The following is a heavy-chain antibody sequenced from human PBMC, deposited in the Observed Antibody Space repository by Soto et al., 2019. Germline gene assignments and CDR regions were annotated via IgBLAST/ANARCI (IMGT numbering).Heavy chain of an antibody. D-gene: IGHD2-2*01. CDR2: ISGSGGST. CDR1: GFTFSSYA. J-gene: IGHJ6*02. V-gene: IGHV3-23*01. CDR3: AKDRCSSTSCYFYSYYYGMDV. Sequence: EVQLLESGGGLVQPGGSLRLSCAASGFTFSSYAMSWVRQAPGKGLEWVSAISGSGGSTYYAGSVKGRFTISRDNYXNXLXRXXNSMRAEDTAVYYCAKDRCSSTSCYFYSYYYGMDVWGQGTTVTVSS.